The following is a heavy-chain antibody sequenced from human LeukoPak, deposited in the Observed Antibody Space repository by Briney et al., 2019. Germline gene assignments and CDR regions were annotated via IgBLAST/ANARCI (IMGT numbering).Heavy chain of an antibody. CDR1: GGSFSGYY. Sequence: SETLSLTCAVYGGSFSGYYWSWIRQPPGKGLEWIGEINHSGSTNYNPSLKSRVTISVDTSKNQFSLKLSSVTAADTAVYYCAREVRSSSWYSPQTDYWGQGTLVTVSS. CDR2: INHSGST. D-gene: IGHD6-13*01. V-gene: IGHV4-34*01. CDR3: AREVRSSSWYSPQTDY. J-gene: IGHJ4*02.